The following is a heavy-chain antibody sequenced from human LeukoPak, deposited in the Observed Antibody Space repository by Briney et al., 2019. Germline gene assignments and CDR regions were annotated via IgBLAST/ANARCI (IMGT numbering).Heavy chain of an antibody. J-gene: IGHJ4*02. CDR3: ASSYSGSPYGDY. CDR2: IDPSDSYT. Sequence: GESLKVSCKGSGYRFSRYWITWVRQMPGKGLEWMGRIDPSDSYTNYSPSFQGHVTISADKSISTAYLQWSSLKASDTAMYYCASSYSGSPYGDYWGQGTLVTVSS. D-gene: IGHD1-26*01. V-gene: IGHV5-10-1*01. CDR1: GYRFSRYW.